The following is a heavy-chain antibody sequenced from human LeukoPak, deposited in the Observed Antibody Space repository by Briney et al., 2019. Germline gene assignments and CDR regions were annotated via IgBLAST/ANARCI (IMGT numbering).Heavy chain of an antibody. Sequence: GGSLRLSCAASGFTLSSHAIHWVRQAPGKGLEWVALISYDGNIKYYADSVKGRFTISRDNSKNTLYLQMNSLRAEDTAVYYCAKDIYYYDSSGYLDYWGQGTLVTVSS. CDR2: ISYDGNIK. V-gene: IGHV3-30*04. J-gene: IGHJ4*02. CDR1: GFTLSSHA. D-gene: IGHD3-22*01. CDR3: AKDIYYYDSSGYLDY.